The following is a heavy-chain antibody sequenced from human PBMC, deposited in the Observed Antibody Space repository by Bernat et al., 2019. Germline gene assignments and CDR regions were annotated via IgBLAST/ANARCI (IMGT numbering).Heavy chain of an antibody. CDR2: INPNSGGT. Sequence: QVQLVQSGAEVKKPGASVKVSCKASGYTFSGYYMHWVRQAPGQGLEWMGRINPNSGGTNYAQSFQGRVTINRETSISTAYMELSRLRSDDTAVYYCARGLTGADYLGQGTLVTVSS. D-gene: IGHD7-27*01. V-gene: IGHV1-2*06. CDR1: GYTFSGYY. J-gene: IGHJ4*02. CDR3: ARGLTGADY.